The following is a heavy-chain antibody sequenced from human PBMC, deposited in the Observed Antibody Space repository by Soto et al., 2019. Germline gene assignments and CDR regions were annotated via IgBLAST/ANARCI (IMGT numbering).Heavy chain of an antibody. J-gene: IGHJ4*02. CDR2: ISITTNYI. V-gene: IGHV3-21*06. CDR1: GFPFTRYS. Sequence: PGGSLRLSCAASGFPFTRYSMNLVRQSPGKGLEWVSSISITTNYIYYGDSMKGRFTISRDNAKNSLYLEMNSLRAEDTAVYYCAGESEHFNLNYDSWCQGHLAPVSS. CDR3: AGESEHFNLNYDS. D-gene: IGHD1-1*01.